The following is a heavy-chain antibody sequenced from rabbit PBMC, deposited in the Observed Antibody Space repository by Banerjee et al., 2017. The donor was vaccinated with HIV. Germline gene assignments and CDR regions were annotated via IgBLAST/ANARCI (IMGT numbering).Heavy chain of an antibody. CDR1: GFSFSSSYW. CDR3: ARDRANSGGWYRFAYYGMDL. D-gene: IGHD1-1*01. CDR2: IYTGSSDIT. V-gene: IGHV1S45*01. J-gene: IGHJ6*01. Sequence: QEQVEESGGDLVKPEGSLTLTCTASGFSFSSSYWICWVRQAPGKGLEWIACIYTGSSDITYYASWAKGRFTISKASSTTVTLQMTSLTAADTATYFCARDRANSGGWYRFAYYGMDLWGPGTLVTVS.